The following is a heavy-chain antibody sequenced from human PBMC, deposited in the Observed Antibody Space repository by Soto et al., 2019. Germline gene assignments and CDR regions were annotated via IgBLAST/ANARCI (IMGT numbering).Heavy chain of an antibody. J-gene: IGHJ6*02. CDR2: IHLESRKT. CDR3: AITPGWFAGMAV. V-gene: IGHV1-8*02. D-gene: IGHD6-19*01. CDR1: GYTFIGYY. Sequence: ASVKVSCKTSGYTFIGYYMHWVRQAPGQGLEWMGWIHLESRKTSFAQKFQGRLTMTGDTSIDTAYMDLTSLTSEDTAVYYCAITPGWFAGMAVWGQGTTVTVSS.